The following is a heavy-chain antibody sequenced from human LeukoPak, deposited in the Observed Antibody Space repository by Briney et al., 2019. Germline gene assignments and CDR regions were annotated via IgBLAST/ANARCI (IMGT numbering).Heavy chain of an antibody. Sequence: PSQTLSLTCIVSGGSITSGSYYWSWIRQPAGKGLEWIGRIYTSGSTNYNPSLKSRVTIPVDTSKSQVSLKLSSVTAADTAVYYCARDGYNENEYYFDYWGQGTLVTVSS. CDR3: ARDGYNENEYYFDY. D-gene: IGHD5-24*01. J-gene: IGHJ4*02. V-gene: IGHV4-61*02. CDR1: GGSITSGSYY. CDR2: IYTSGST.